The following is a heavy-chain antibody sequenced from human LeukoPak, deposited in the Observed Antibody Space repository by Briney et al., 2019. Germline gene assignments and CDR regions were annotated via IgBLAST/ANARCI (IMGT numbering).Heavy chain of an antibody. J-gene: IGHJ4*02. CDR2: ISSSSTI. Sequence: GGSLRLSCAASGFTFRSYTMHWVRQAPGKGLEWVSYISSSSTIYYADSVKGRFTISRDNAKNSLYLQMNSLRDEDTAVYYCAPRGVVIDYWGQGTLVTVSS. CDR3: APRGVVIDY. CDR1: GFTFRSYT. D-gene: IGHD3-3*01. V-gene: IGHV3-48*02.